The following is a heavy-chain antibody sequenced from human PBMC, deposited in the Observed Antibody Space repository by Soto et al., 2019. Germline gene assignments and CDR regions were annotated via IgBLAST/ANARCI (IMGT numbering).Heavy chain of an antibody. CDR3: ARHRGEAVAGTSDY. Sequence: PSETLSLTCTVSGGSISSSSYYWGWIRQPPGKGLEWIGSIYYSGSTYYNPSLKSRVTISVDTSKNQFSLKLSSVTAADTAVYYCARHRGEAVAGTSDYWGQGTLVTVSS. CDR1: GGSISSSSYY. V-gene: IGHV4-39*01. J-gene: IGHJ4*02. D-gene: IGHD6-19*01. CDR2: IYYSGST.